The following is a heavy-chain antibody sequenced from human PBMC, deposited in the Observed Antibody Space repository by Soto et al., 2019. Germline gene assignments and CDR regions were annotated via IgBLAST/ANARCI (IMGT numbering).Heavy chain of an antibody. CDR1: GFTFSSYW. D-gene: IGHD4-17*01. J-gene: IGHJ4*02. CDR3: ASDYGVY. CDR2: INQDGSEK. V-gene: IGHV3-7*01. Sequence: EVQLVESGGGLVQPGGSLRLSCAASGFTFSSYWMIWVRQAPGKGLEWVANINQDGSEKYYVDSVKGRFTISRDNAKNSLFLQMSSLRAEDTAVYYCASDYGVYWGQGTLVTVSS.